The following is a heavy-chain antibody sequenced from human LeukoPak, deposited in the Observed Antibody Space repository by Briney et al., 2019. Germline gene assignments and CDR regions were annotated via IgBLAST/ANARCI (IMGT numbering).Heavy chain of an antibody. CDR1: GGAITSYY. CDR2: INHSGST. CDR3: ARVAAGLSTVTTSHWFDP. V-gene: IGHV4-34*01. Sequence: SETLSLTCTVSGGAITSYYWSWIRQPPGKGLEWIGEINHSGSTNYNPSLKSRVTISVDTSKNQFSLKLSSVTAADTAVYYCARVAAGLSTVTTSHWFDPWGQGTLVTVSS. D-gene: IGHD4-17*01. J-gene: IGHJ5*02.